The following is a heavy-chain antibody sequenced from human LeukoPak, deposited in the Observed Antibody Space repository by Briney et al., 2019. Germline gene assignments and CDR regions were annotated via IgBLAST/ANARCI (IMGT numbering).Heavy chain of an antibody. CDR2: INPKSGGA. CDR1: GGTFSSYA. Sequence: ASVKVSCKASGGTFSSYAISWVRQAPGQGLEWMGGINPKSGGADYAQKFQGRVTLTRETSISTAYMELRRLRSDDTAVFYCSIDFGYWGQGTLVTVSS. CDR3: SIDFGY. V-gene: IGHV1-2*02. J-gene: IGHJ4*02.